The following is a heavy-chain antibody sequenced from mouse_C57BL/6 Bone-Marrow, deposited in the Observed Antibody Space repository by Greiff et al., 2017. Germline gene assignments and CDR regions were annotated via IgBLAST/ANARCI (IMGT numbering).Heavy chain of an antibody. Sequence: VKLQESGAELARPGASVKLSCKASGYTFTSYGISWVKQRTGQGLEWIGEIYPRSGNTYSHEKFKGKATLPADKSSSTAYMELRSLTTEDAAVYFCARGNYYAMDYWGQGTSVTVSS. CDR3: ARGNYYAMDY. CDR2: IYPRSGNT. D-gene: IGHD2-1*01. CDR1: GYTFTSYG. J-gene: IGHJ4*01. V-gene: IGHV1-81*01.